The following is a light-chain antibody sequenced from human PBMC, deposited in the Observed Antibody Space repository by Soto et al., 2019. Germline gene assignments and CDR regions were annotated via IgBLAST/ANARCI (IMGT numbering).Light chain of an antibody. J-gene: IGKJ1*01. V-gene: IGKV1-12*01. CDR1: QSISTW. Sequence: DIQMTQSPSSVSASVGARVPITCRASQSISTWLAWYQQKPGTAPNLLIFTASYLQSGVPSRFSGSGSGTDFTLTISCLQSEDFATYYCQQYYSYPRTFGQGTKVDIK. CDR2: TAS. CDR3: QQYYSYPRT.